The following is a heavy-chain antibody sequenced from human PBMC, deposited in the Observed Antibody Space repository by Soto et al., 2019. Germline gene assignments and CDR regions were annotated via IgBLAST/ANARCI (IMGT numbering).Heavy chain of an antibody. CDR2: ISYDGSNK. Sequence: QVQLVESGGGVVQPGRSLRLSCAASGFTFSSYAMHWVRQAPGKGLEWVAVISYDGSNKYYADSVKGRFTISRDNSKNTLYLQMNSLRAEDTAVYYCAREGTTRGAFDIWGQGTMVTVSS. CDR1: GFTFSSYA. D-gene: IGHD1-1*01. CDR3: AREGTTRGAFDI. V-gene: IGHV3-30-3*01. J-gene: IGHJ3*02.